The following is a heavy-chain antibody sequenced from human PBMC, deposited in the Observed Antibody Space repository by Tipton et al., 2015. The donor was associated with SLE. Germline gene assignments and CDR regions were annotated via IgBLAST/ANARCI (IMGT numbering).Heavy chain of an antibody. V-gene: IGHV4-31*03. Sequence: TLSLTCTVSGGSITNDAYYWSWIRQSPGKGLEWIGYIYYDGNSHYNPSLKSRLSISVDTSKNQFSLKLSSVTAADTAVYYCPLFVDTAMVKGSLADYWGQGTLVTVSS. CDR3: PLFVDTAMVKGSLADY. CDR2: IYYDGNS. CDR1: GGSITNDAYY. J-gene: IGHJ4*02. D-gene: IGHD5-18*01.